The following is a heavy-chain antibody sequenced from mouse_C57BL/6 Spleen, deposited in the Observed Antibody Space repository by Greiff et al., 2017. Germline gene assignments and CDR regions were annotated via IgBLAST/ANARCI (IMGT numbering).Heavy chain of an antibody. CDR2: IYPRSGNT. Sequence: QVQLQQSGAELARPGASVKLSCKASGYTFTSYGISWVKQRTGQGLEWIGEIYPRSGNTYYNEKFKGKATLAADKSSSTAYMELRSLTSEDSAVYFCARKRDGNYPFAYWGQGTLVTVSA. CDR3: ARKRDGNYPFAY. D-gene: IGHD2-1*01. J-gene: IGHJ3*01. V-gene: IGHV1-81*01. CDR1: GYTFTSYG.